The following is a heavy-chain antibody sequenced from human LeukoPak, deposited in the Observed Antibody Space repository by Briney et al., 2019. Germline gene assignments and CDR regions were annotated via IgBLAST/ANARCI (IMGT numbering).Heavy chain of an antibody. D-gene: IGHD3-10*01. J-gene: IGHJ5*02. V-gene: IGHV1-18*01. CDR1: GYTFTSYG. Sequence: ASVKVSCKASGYTFTSYGISWVRQAPGQGLEWMGWISAYNGNTKYSQKFQGRVTITRDTSASTAYMELSSLRSEDTAVYYCARSITMVRGVKDWFDPWGQGTLVTVSS. CDR3: ARSITMVRGVKDWFDP. CDR2: ISAYNGNT.